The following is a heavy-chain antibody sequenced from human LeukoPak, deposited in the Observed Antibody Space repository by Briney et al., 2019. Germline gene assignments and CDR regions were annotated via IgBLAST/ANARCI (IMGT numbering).Heavy chain of an antibody. D-gene: IGHD6-13*01. J-gene: IGHJ4*02. CDR1: GFTFSSYA. CDR2: ISSNGGST. CDR3: ARDRRGRYSSSWYYFDY. V-gene: IGHV3-64*01. Sequence: PGGSLRLSCAASGFTFSSYAMHWVRQAPGKGLEYVSAISSNGGSTYYANSVKGRFTISRDNSKNTLYLQMGSLRAEDMAVYYCARDRRGRYSSSWYYFDYWGQGTLVTVSS.